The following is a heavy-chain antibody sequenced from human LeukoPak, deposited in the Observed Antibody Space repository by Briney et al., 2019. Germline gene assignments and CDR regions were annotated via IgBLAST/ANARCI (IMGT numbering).Heavy chain of an antibody. J-gene: IGHJ4*02. V-gene: IGHV3-23*01. CDR3: AKDHETYYYDSSGPGEYYFDY. CDR2: ISGSGGST. Sequence: ETLSLTCAVYGGSFSGYYWSWVRQAPGKGLEWVSAISGSGGSTYYADSVKGRFTISRDNSKNTLYLQMNSLRAEDTAVYYCAKDHETYYYDSSGPGEYYFDYWGQGTLVTVSS. D-gene: IGHD3-22*01. CDR1: GGSFSGYY.